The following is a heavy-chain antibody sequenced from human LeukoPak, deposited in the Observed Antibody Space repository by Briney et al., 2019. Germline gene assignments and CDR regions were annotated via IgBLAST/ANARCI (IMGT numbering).Heavy chain of an antibody. J-gene: IGHJ4*02. CDR3: ARDSREWFGESNLYYFDY. D-gene: IGHD3-10*01. V-gene: IGHV3-21*01. CDR2: ISSSSSYI. CDR1: GFTFSSYS. Sequence: GGSLRLSCAASGFTFSSYSMNWVRQAAGKGLEWVSSISSSSSYIYYADSVKGRFTISRDNAKNSLYLQMNSLRAEDTAVYYCARDSREWFGESNLYYFDYWGQGTLVTVSS.